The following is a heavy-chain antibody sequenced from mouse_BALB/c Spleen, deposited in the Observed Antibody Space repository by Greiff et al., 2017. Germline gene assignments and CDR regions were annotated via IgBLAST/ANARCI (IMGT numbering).Heavy chain of an antibody. Sequence: VQLQQSGAELVRSGASVKLSCTASGFNIKDYYMHWVKQRPEQGLEWIGWIDPENGDTEYAPKFQGKATMTADTSSNTAYLQLSSLTSEDTAVYCCNGDRYDEMDYWGQGTSVTVSS. CDR1: GFNIKDYY. CDR3: NGDRYDEMDY. CDR2: IDPENGDT. D-gene: IGHD2-14*01. J-gene: IGHJ4*01. V-gene: IGHV14-4*02.